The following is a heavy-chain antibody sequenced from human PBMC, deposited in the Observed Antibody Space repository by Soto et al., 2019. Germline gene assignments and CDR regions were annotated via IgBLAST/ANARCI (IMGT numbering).Heavy chain of an antibody. V-gene: IGHV4-59*01. J-gene: IGHJ6*02. Sequence: PSETLSLTCTVSGGSISSYYWSWIRQPPGKGLEWIGYIYYSGSTNYNPSLKSRVTISVDTSKNQFSLKLSSVTAADTAVYYCARGGYSYGKRNYYYGMDVWGQGTTVTVSS. CDR2: IYYSGST. D-gene: IGHD5-18*01. CDR1: GGSISSYY. CDR3: ARGGYSYGKRNYYYGMDV.